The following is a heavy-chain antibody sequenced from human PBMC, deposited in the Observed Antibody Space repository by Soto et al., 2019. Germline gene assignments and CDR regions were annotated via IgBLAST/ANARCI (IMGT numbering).Heavy chain of an antibody. D-gene: IGHD3-22*01. Sequence: GGSLRLSCAASGFTFSSYWMSWVRQAPGKGLEWVANIKHDGSEKYYVDSVKGRFTISRDNAKNSLYLQMNSLRAEDTAVYYCAKAGYYYDSSGYYAFDIWGQGTMVTVSS. CDR2: IKHDGSEK. J-gene: IGHJ3*02. CDR1: GFTFSSYW. V-gene: IGHV3-7*01. CDR3: AKAGYYYDSSGYYAFDI.